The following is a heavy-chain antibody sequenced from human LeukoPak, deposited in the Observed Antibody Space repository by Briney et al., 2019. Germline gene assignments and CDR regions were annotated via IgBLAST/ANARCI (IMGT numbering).Heavy chain of an antibody. J-gene: IGHJ4*02. CDR3: ARLSYDSSGYYYWY. CDR2: IYYSGST. D-gene: IGHD3-22*01. V-gene: IGHV4-59*08. Sequence: SETLSLTCTVSGGSISSYYWSWIRQPPGKGLEWIGYIYYSGSTNYNPSLKSRVTISVDTSKSQFSLKLSSVTAADTAVYYCARLSYDSSGYYYWYWGQGTLVTVSS. CDR1: GGSISSYY.